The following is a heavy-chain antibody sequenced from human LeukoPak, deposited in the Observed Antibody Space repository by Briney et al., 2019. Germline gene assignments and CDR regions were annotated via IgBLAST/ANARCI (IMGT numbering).Heavy chain of an antibody. CDR3: VLYHLREFGVITGFDS. Sequence: ASVKVSCTVSAYSKNEFYRHWVRQAPGKGLEWKGGFDPQEGKSIYAQKFQGRVSMTDDTFADTVFMELRSLTSEDTAVYYCVLYHLREFGVITGFDSWGQGTLVTVSS. J-gene: IGHJ5*01. D-gene: IGHD3-16*01. V-gene: IGHV1-24*01. CDR2: FDPQEGKS. CDR1: AYSKNEFY.